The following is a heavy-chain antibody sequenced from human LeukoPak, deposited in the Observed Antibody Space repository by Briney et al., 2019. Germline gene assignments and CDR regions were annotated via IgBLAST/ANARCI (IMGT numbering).Heavy chain of an antibody. V-gene: IGHV4-39*01. D-gene: IGHD1-26*01. Sequence: SETLSLTCTVSGGSISSSSYYWGWIRQPPGKGLEWIGSIYYSGSTYYNPSLKSRVTISVDTSKNQFSLKLSSVTAADTAVYYCARRSIGSYGRGHWHFDLWGRGTLVTVSS. CDR3: ARRSIGSYGRGHWHFDL. CDR2: IYYSGST. J-gene: IGHJ2*01. CDR1: GGSISSSSYY.